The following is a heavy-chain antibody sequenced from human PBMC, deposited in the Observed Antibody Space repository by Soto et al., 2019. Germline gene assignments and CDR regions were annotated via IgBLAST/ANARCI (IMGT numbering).Heavy chain of an antibody. CDR1: GFTLSSYA. J-gene: IGHJ4*02. Sequence: GGSLRLSCAASGFTLSSYAMSWVRQAPGKGLEWVSAISGSGGSTYYADSVKGRFTISRDNSKNTLYLQMNSLRAEDTAVYYCAKDRRCTNGVCYLFDYWGQGTLVTVSS. CDR3: AKDRRCTNGVCYLFDY. CDR2: ISGSGGST. V-gene: IGHV3-23*01. D-gene: IGHD2-8*01.